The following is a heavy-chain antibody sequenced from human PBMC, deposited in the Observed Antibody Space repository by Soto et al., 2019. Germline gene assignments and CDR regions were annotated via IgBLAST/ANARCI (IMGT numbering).Heavy chain of an antibody. CDR1: GYTFTSYY. V-gene: IGHV1-46*01. CDR3: ARAYYDFWSGYTPAYYYYYGMDV. J-gene: IGHJ6*02. CDR2: INPSGGST. D-gene: IGHD3-3*01. Sequence: ASVKVSCKASGYTFTSYYMHWVRQAPGQGLEWMGIINPSGGSTSYAQKFQGRVTMTRDTSTSTVYMELSSLRSEDTAVYYCARAYYDFWSGYTPAYYYYYGMDVWGQGTTVTVS.